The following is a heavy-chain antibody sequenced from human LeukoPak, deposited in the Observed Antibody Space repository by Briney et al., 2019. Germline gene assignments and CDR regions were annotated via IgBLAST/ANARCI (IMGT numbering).Heavy chain of an antibody. Sequence: GGSLRLSCAASGFTFSSYEMNWVRQAPGKGLEWVSHISSSGSTIYYADSVKGRFTISRDNAKNSLYLQMNSLRAEDTAVYYCATLKVLHTMIVGHEAFDIWGQGTMVTVSS. CDR3: ATLKVLHTMIVGHEAFDI. J-gene: IGHJ3*02. D-gene: IGHD3-22*01. V-gene: IGHV3-48*03. CDR1: GFTFSSYE. CDR2: ISSSGSTI.